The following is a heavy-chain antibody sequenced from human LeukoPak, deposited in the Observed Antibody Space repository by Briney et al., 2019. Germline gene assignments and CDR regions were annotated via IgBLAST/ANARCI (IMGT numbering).Heavy chain of an antibody. Sequence: ASVKVSCKASGYTFTTYGISWVRQAPGQGVEWMGWISTYNGDTKYAQKLQGRVTMTADTSTSTTYMELRSLRSDDTAVYYCALIPYCTTATCYYFDYWGQGTLVTVSS. V-gene: IGHV1-18*01. CDR2: ISTYNGDT. CDR3: ALIPYCTTATCYYFDY. J-gene: IGHJ4*02. D-gene: IGHD2-2*01. CDR1: GYTFTTYG.